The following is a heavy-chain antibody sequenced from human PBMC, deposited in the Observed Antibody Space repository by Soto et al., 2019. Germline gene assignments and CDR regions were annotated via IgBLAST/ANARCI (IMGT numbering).Heavy chain of an antibody. V-gene: IGHV4-34*01. CDR2: INHSGST. CDR3: ARGPGYSGYERDY. D-gene: IGHD5-12*01. J-gene: IGHJ4*02. Sequence: PLGTLSLTCAVDGGSFSGYYWSWIPPPPGKGLEWIGEINHSGSTNYNPSLKSRVTISVDTSKNQFSLKLSSVTAADTAVYYCARGPGYSGYERDYWGQGTLVTVSS. CDR1: GGSFSGYY.